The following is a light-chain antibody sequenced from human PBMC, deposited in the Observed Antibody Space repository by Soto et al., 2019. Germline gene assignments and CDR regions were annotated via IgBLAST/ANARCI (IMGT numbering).Light chain of an antibody. CDR3: QKYNIAPSWT. CDR1: QGISSY. V-gene: IGKV1-8*01. J-gene: IGKJ1*01. Sequence: AIRMTQSPSSFSASTGDGVTITCRASQGISSYLAWYQQKPGKAPKLLIYAASTLQSGAPSRFSGSGSGTDFTPTISSLQPEDVATYYCQKYNIAPSWTFGQGTKVDI. CDR2: AAS.